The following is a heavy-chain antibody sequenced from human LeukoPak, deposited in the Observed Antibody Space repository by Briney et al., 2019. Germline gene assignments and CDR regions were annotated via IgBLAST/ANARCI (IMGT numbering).Heavy chain of an antibody. D-gene: IGHD5-18*01. Sequence: SVKVSCKASGGTFSSYTISWVRQAPGQGLEWMGRIIPILGIANYAQKFQGRVTITADKSTSTAYMELSSLRSEDTAVYYCARDSLDGYSYGSLDYWGQGTLVTVSS. J-gene: IGHJ4*02. CDR3: ARDSLDGYSYGSLDY. CDR1: GGTFSSYT. V-gene: IGHV1-69*04. CDR2: IIPILGIA.